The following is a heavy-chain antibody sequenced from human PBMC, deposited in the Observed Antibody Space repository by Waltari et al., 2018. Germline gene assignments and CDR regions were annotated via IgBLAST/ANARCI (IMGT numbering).Heavy chain of an antibody. CDR1: GFTFSSYW. J-gene: IGHJ4*02. D-gene: IGHD1-26*01. CDR3: VREHSDTYSVDC. CDR2: INGDGSST. V-gene: IGHV3-74*01. Sequence: EVQLVESGGGLVQPGGSLRLSCATSGFTFSSYWMQWVSQAPGKGLVWVSRINGDGSSTSYADSVKGRFTMSRDKDKNTLYLQMNSLRVEDMAVYYCVREHSDTYSVDCWGQGTLVTVSS.